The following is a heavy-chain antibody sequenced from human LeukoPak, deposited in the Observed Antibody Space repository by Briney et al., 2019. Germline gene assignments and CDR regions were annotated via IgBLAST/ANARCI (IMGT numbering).Heavy chain of an antibody. J-gene: IGHJ4*02. CDR3: ARPQPSMVRGLSFDY. CDR1: GGTFSSYA. V-gene: IGHV1-69*01. CDR2: IIPIFGTA. D-gene: IGHD3-10*01. Sequence: ASVKVSCKASGGTFSSYAISWVRQAPGQGLEWMGGIIPIFGTANYAQKFQGRVTITADESTSTAYMELSSLRPEDTAVYYCARPQPSMVRGLSFDYWGQGTLVTVSS.